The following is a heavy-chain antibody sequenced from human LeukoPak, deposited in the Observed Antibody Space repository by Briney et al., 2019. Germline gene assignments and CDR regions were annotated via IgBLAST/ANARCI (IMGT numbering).Heavy chain of an antibody. D-gene: IGHD5-18*01. CDR2: INPNSGGT. CDR3: ARDHEGAGYSYGNSYYYYYMDV. CDR1: GYTFTGYY. J-gene: IGHJ6*03. Sequence: ASVKVSCKASGYTFTGYYMHWVRQAPGQGLEWMGRINPNSGGTNYAQKFQGRVTMTGDTSISTAYMELSRLRSDDTAVYYCARDHEGAGYSYGNSYYYYYMDVWGKGTTVTVSS. V-gene: IGHV1-2*06.